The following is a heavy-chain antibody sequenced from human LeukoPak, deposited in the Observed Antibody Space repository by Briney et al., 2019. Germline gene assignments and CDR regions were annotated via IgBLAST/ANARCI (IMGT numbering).Heavy chain of an antibody. J-gene: IGHJ6*02. Sequence: SETLSLTCTVSGGSISSYYWSWIRQPAGKGLEWIGRIYTSGSTNYNPSLKSRVTMSVDTSKNQFSLKLSSETAADTAVYYCARDLNAYCSGGSCYFDYYGMDVWGQGTTVTVSS. D-gene: IGHD2-15*01. CDR1: GGSISSYY. CDR2: IYTSGST. CDR3: ARDLNAYCSGGSCYFDYYGMDV. V-gene: IGHV4-4*07.